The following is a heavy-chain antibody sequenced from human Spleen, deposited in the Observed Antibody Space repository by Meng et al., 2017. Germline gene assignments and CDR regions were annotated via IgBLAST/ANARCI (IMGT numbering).Heavy chain of an antibody. CDR3: ARARRVPRDWFDP. Sequence: QVQLQQCGAGLLKPSETLSLTCAVYGGSFSGYYWSWIRQPPGKGLEWIGEINHSGSTNYNPSLKSRVTISVDTSKNQFSLKLSSVTAADTAVYYCARARRVPRDWFDPWGQGTLVTVSS. D-gene: IGHD2-2*01. CDR1: GGSFSGYY. J-gene: IGHJ5*02. CDR2: INHSGST. V-gene: IGHV4-34*01.